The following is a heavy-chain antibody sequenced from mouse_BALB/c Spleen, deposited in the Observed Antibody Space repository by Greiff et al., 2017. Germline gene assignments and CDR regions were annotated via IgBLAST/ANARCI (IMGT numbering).Heavy chain of an antibody. CDR3: ARSGGGYFDV. J-gene: IGHJ1*01. D-gene: IGHD4-1*01. V-gene: IGHV2-9*02. Sequence: VKLMESGPGLVAPSQSLSITCTVSGFSLTSYGVHWVRQPPGKGLEWLGVIWAGGSTNYNSALMSRLSISKDNSKSQVFLKMNSLQTDDTAMYYCARSGGGYFDVWGAGTTVTVSS. CDR1: GFSLTSYG. CDR2: IWAGGST.